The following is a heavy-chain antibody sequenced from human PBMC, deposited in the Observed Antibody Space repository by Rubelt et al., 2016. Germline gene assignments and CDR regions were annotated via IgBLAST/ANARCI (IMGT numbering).Heavy chain of an antibody. CDR1: DDSISSSSYY. J-gene: IGHJ4*02. CDR2: IHYSGST. D-gene: IGHD1-26*01. Sequence: HLQLQESGPGLVKPSETLSLTCTVSDDSISSSSYYWGWLRQPPGQGLEWIGSIHYSGSTYYNPSLRNRVTLSLDTSKNQVALKLSSVTAADTAGYFCSRDGMSHSNFDLWGQGTLVTVSS. V-gene: IGHV4-39*07. CDR3: SRDGMSHSNFDL.